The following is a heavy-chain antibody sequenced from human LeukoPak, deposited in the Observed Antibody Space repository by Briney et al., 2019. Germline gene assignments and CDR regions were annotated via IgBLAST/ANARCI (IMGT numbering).Heavy chain of an antibody. CDR3: AVTIVVVPAAMRGRRDWFDP. V-gene: IGHV1-2*02. J-gene: IGHJ5*02. CDR1: GGTFSSYA. D-gene: IGHD2-2*01. CDR2: INPNSGGT. Sequence: ASVKVSCKASGGTFSSYAISWVRQAPGQGLEWMGWINPNSGGTNYAQKFQGRVTMTRDTSISTAYMELSRLRSDDTAVYYCAVTIVVVPAAMRGRRDWFDPWGQGTLVTVSS.